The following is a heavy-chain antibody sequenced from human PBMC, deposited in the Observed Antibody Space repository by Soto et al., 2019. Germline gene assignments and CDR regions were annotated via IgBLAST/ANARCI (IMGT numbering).Heavy chain of an antibody. J-gene: IGHJ6*02. Sequence: SVKVSCKASGGTFSSYAISWVRQAPGQGLEWMGGIISIFGTANYAQKFQGRVTITADESTSTAYMELSSLRSEDTAVYYCAVAYCGGDCYLGYYGMDVWGQGTTVTVSS. CDR3: AVAYCGGDCYLGYYGMDV. CDR2: IISIFGTA. V-gene: IGHV1-69*13. D-gene: IGHD2-21*02. CDR1: GGTFSSYA.